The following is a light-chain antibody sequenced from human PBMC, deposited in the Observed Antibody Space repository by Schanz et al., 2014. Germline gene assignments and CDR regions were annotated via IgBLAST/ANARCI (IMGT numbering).Light chain of an antibody. J-gene: IGLJ3*02. CDR1: SSDVGGYNY. Sequence: QSALTQPPSASGSPGQSVTISCTGTSSDVGGYNYVSWYQQHPGKAPKLMISEVSNRPSGVSNRFSGSKSGNTASLTISGLQAEDESDYYCSSFTSTNTWVFGGGTKLTVL. CDR3: SSFTSTNTWV. V-gene: IGLV2-14*01. CDR2: EVS.